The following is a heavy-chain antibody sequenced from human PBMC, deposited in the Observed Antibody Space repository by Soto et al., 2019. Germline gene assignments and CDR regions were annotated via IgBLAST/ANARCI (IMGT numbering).Heavy chain of an antibody. CDR3: AREKYCGGDCYPHAFDI. CDR1: GGTFSSYT. D-gene: IGHD2-21*02. CDR2: IIPILGIA. V-gene: IGHV1-69*04. J-gene: IGHJ3*02. Sequence: GASVKVPCKASGGTFSSYTISWVRQAPGQGLEWMGRIIPILGIANYAQKFQGRVTITADKSTSTAYMELSSLRSEDTAVYYCAREKYCGGDCYPHAFDIWGQGTMVTVSS.